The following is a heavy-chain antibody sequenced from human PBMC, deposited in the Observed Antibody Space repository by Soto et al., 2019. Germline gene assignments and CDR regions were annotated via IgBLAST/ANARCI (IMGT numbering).Heavy chain of an antibody. CDR2: VFYLGST. D-gene: IGHD6-19*01. V-gene: IGHV4-39*01. Sequence: SETLSLTCTVSGGSIISSDYYWGWVRQPPGKGLEWIGSVFYLGSTYYNPSLKSQVTMSVDTSKNQFSLKLTSVTAADTAIYYCARHSIAVRKNNWFDPWGQGTPVTAPQ. CDR1: GGSIISSDYY. CDR3: ARHSIAVRKNNWFDP. J-gene: IGHJ5*02.